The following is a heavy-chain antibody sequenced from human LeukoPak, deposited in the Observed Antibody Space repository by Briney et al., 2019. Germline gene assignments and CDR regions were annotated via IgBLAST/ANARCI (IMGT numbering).Heavy chain of an antibody. V-gene: IGHV4-38-2*02. Sequence: PSETLSLTCTVSGYSISSGYYWGWIRQPPGKGLEWIGAIYHSGNTYYNPSLKSRVTISVDTSKNQSSLKLSSVTAADTAVYYCARRTVYCSSASCYTGGAIDYWGQGTLVTVSS. D-gene: IGHD2-2*02. CDR2: IYHSGNT. CDR1: GYSISSGYY. CDR3: ARRTVYCSSASCYTGGAIDY. J-gene: IGHJ4*02.